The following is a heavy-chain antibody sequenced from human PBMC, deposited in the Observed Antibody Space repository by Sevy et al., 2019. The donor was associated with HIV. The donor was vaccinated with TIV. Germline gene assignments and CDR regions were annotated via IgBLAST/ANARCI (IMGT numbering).Heavy chain of an antibody. Sequence: SETLSLTCTVSGASISNYYWSWIRQPPGKGLEWIAYLYYGGRTNYNPSLKSRVTISVDKSKNQFSLKLISVTAADTAVYYYARHSIAARSWYFDLWGRGTLVTVSS. CDR2: LYYGGRT. J-gene: IGHJ2*01. CDR3: ARHSIAARSWYFDL. CDR1: GASISNYY. V-gene: IGHV4-59*01. D-gene: IGHD6-6*01.